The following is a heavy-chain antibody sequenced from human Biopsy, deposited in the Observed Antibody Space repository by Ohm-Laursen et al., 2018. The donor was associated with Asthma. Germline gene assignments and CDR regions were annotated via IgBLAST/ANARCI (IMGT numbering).Heavy chain of an antibody. V-gene: IGHV1-3*04. CDR1: GYNFISFA. D-gene: IGHD3-9*01. CDR3: ARTYYDFLTGQVKDVFGV. J-gene: IGHJ3*01. Sequence: SVKVSCKASGYNFISFAIHWVRQAPGQRLEWMGWVNTGNGGTKYSQKFQGRVTITRDTSASTAYMELRSLRSEDTATYYCARTYYDFLTGQVKDVFGVWGQGTMVTVSS. CDR2: VNTGNGGT.